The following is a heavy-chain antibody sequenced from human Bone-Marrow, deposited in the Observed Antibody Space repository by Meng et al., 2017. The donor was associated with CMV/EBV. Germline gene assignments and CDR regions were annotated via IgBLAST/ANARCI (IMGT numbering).Heavy chain of an antibody. CDR3: AHTEETYNWKGNNWFDP. CDR2: IYWDDDK. V-gene: IGHV2-5*02. D-gene: IGHD1-20*01. J-gene: IGHJ5*02. Sequence: QNNLNGSCPAPVQPTHTLTLTCTFPGFSLSTSGVGVGWIRQPPGKALEWLALIYWDDDKRYSPSLKSRLTITKDTSKNQVVLTMTNMDPVDTATYYCAHTEETYNWKGNNWFDPWGQGTLVTVAS. CDR1: GFSLSTSGVG.